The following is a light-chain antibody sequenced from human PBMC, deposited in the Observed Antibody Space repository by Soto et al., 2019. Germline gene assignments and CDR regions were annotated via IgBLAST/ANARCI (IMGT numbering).Light chain of an antibody. J-gene: IGKJ5*01. Sequence: DIQMTQSPSSVSASVGDRVTITCRASQDISTWLAWYQQKPGKDPKLLIYAASSLFSGVPSRFSGSGSGTDFTLTISSLQPEDFATYYCQQADSLPLVTFGQGTRLDLK. CDR1: QDISTW. CDR2: AAS. V-gene: IGKV1-12*01. CDR3: QQADSLPLVT.